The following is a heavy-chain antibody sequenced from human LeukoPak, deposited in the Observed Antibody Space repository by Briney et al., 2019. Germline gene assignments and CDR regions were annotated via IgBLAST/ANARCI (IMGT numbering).Heavy chain of an antibody. D-gene: IGHD4-17*01. CDR3: TRHEYASTYMTTVTIIDY. J-gene: IGHJ4*02. V-gene: IGHV3-73*01. CDR2: IRSRANGYAT. Sequence: GGSLRLSCAASGFTFSGSAMHWVRQASGKGLEWVGRIRSRANGYATAYAASVKGRFTISRDDSKNTAYLQMNSLKTEDTAVYYCTRHEYASTYMTTVTIIDYWGQGALVTVSS. CDR1: GFTFSGSA.